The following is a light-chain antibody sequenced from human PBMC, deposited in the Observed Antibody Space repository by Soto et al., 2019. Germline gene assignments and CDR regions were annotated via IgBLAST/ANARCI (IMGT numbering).Light chain of an antibody. CDR2: DVS. V-gene: IGLV2-14*01. J-gene: IGLJ1*01. Sequence: QSVLTQPASVPGSPGQSITISCTGTSRDVGGYNYVSWYQQHPGKAPKLMIYDVSNRPSGVSNRFSGSKSGNTASLTISGLQAEDEADYYCSSYTSSSTLVFGTGTKVTVL. CDR1: SRDVGGYNY. CDR3: SSYTSSSTLV.